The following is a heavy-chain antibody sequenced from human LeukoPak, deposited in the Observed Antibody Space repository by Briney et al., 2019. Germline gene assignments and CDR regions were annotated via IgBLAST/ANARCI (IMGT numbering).Heavy chain of an antibody. CDR2: ISSSSNFI. J-gene: IGHJ1*01. CDR1: GFTFSIYA. Sequence: GGSLRLSCAASGFTFSIYAMSWVRQAPGKGLEWVSSISSSSNFIYYADSVKGRFTISRENAKNSLYLQMNSLRAEDTAVYHCAKEAIVGATIGHLQHWGQGTLVTVSS. D-gene: IGHD1-26*01. V-gene: IGHV3-21*01. CDR3: AKEAIVGATIGHLQH.